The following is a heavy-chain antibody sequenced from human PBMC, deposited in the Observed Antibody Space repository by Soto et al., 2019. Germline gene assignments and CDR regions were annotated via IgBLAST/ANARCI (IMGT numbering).Heavy chain of an antibody. J-gene: IGHJ4*02. CDR3: AKGDYYGSGSDWDYFDY. D-gene: IGHD3-10*01. V-gene: IGHV3-30*18. CDR1: GFTFSSYG. Sequence: QVQLVESGGGVVQPGRSLRLSCAASGFTFSSYGMHWVRQSPGKGLEWVAVITHDGSKKYYADSVKGRFTISRENSKNTLYLQMNSLRTEDTAVYYCAKGDYYGSGSDWDYFDYWGQGTLVTVAS. CDR2: ITHDGSKK.